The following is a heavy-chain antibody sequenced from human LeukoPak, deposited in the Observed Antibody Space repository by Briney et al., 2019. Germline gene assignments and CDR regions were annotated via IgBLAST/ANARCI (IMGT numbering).Heavy chain of an antibody. CDR1: GFTFSSYG. Sequence: PGGSLRLSCAASGFTFSSYGMHWVRQAPGKGLEWVAVISFDGSNKYYADSVKGRFTISRDNSKNTLCLQMNSLRAEDTAVYYCAKSIVGATGDAFDIWGQGTMVTVSS. CDR2: ISFDGSNK. J-gene: IGHJ3*02. CDR3: AKSIVGATGDAFDI. V-gene: IGHV3-30*18. D-gene: IGHD1-26*01.